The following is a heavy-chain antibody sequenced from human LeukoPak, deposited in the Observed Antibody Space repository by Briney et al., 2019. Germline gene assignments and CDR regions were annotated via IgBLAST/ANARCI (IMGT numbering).Heavy chain of an antibody. J-gene: IGHJ4*02. CDR2: IYYSGST. Sequence: PSESLSLTCTVSGGSISSSSYYWGWIRQPPGKGLKWIGSIYYSGSTYYNPSLKNRVTISVDTPKNQFSLKLSSVTAADTAVYYCARSGVIAVAGHWGQGTLVTVSS. V-gene: IGHV4-39*01. D-gene: IGHD6-19*01. CDR1: GGSISSSSYY. CDR3: ARSGVIAVAGH.